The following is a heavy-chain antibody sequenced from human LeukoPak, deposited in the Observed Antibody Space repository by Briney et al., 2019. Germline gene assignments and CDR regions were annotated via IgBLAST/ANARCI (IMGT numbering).Heavy chain of an antibody. J-gene: IGHJ5*02. CDR2: IHSGGYT. V-gene: IGHV3-53*01. CDR3: ARGGRSVWFDP. CDR1: GFNVRTNF. D-gene: IGHD3-10*01. Sequence: PGGSLRLSCVTSGFNVRTNFMSWVRQAPGKGLEWVSVIHSGGYTYYADSVKGRFTSSRDNSKNMVYLQMSSLRVEDTAIYYCARGGRSVWFDPWGQGTLVTVSS.